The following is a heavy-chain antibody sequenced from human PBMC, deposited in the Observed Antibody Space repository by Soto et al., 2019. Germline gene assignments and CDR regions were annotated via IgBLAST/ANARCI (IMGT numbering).Heavy chain of an antibody. J-gene: IGHJ3*02. D-gene: IGHD3-9*01. CDR2: IYYSGST. Sequence: SETLSLTCTVSGGSISSYYWSWIRQPPGKGLEWIGYIYYSGSTNYNPSLKSRVTISVDTSKNQFSLKLSSVTAADTAVYYCARRRSDILTGYQLTYAFDIWGQGTMVTVSS. CDR3: ARRRSDILTGYQLTYAFDI. V-gene: IGHV4-59*08. CDR1: GGSISSYY.